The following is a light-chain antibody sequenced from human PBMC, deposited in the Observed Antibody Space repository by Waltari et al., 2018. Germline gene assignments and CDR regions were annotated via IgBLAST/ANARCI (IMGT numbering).Light chain of an antibody. CDR2: GAS. CDR1: QSIWSY. Sequence: DIQMTQSPSSLSAFVGERVTITCRASQSIWSYVNWYQQKAGKAPQLLIYGASSLQSGVPSRFSGSGSGTDFTLTIRSLQPEDFATYYCQQSLNTPRTFGQGTKVEMK. CDR3: QQSLNTPRT. V-gene: IGKV1-39*01. J-gene: IGKJ1*01.